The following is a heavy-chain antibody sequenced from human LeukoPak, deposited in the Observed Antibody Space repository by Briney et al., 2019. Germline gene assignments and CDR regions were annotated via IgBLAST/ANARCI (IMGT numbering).Heavy chain of an antibody. V-gene: IGHV4-59*01. CDR1: GGSFTPYY. D-gene: IGHD3-9*01. Sequence: SETLSLTCTVSGGSFTPYYWSWIRQPPGKGLEWIGHISYSGSTNYNPSLKSRVTVSIDTSKNQVSLKLSSMTAADTAVYYCARGFDGPNAFDIWGQGTMVTVSS. J-gene: IGHJ3*02. CDR3: ARGFDGPNAFDI. CDR2: ISYSGST.